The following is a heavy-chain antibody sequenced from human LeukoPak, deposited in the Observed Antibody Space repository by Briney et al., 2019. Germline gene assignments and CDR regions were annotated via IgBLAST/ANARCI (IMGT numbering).Heavy chain of an antibody. Sequence: ASVKVSCKASGYTFTGYYMHWVRQAPGQGLEWMGWINPNSGGTNYAQKFQGRVTMTRDTSISTAYMELSRLRSDDTAVYYCAGVRQLAKGDHPSFDYWGQGTLVTVSS. J-gene: IGHJ4*02. V-gene: IGHV1-2*02. CDR2: INPNSGGT. D-gene: IGHD6-13*01. CDR1: GYTFTGYY. CDR3: AGVRQLAKGDHPSFDY.